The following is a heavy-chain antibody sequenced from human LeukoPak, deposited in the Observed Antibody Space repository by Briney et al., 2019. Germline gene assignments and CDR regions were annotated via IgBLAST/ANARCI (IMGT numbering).Heavy chain of an antibody. D-gene: IGHD3-16*02. V-gene: IGHV3-74*01. CDR1: GFTLSSYW. J-gene: IGHJ4*02. CDR3: ARAVCDYVWGSYRYPFDY. CDR2: INSDGSST. Sequence: PGGSLRLSCAASGFTLSSYWMHWVRQAPGKGLVWVSRINSDGSSTSYADSVKGRFTISRDNAKNTLYLQMNSLRAEDTAVYYCARAVCDYVWGSYRYPFDYWGQGTLVTVSS.